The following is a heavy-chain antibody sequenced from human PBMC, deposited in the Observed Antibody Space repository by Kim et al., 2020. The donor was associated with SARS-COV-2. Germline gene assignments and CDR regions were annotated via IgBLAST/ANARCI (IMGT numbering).Heavy chain of an antibody. CDR3: ARSQTRGYNYGDFDY. D-gene: IGHD5-18*01. V-gene: IGHV3-33*01. CDR1: GFTFSSYG. J-gene: IGHJ4*01. CDR2: MWYDGSNK. Sequence: GGSLRLSCAASGFTFSSYGIHWVRQAPGKGLEWVAVMWYDGSNKYYAYSVKGRFTISRDNPKNTLYLQMNSLRAEDTAVYYCARSQTRGYNYGDFDYWG.